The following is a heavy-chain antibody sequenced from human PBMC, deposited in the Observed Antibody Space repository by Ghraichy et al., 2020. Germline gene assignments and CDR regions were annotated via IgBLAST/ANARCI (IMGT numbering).Heavy chain of an antibody. CDR3: ARAGIYDGDFDY. Sequence: GSLRLSCETSGFSFRSYWLSWVRQAPGKGLEWVANIIQDGNQKNYGDSVEGRFTISRDNAKNSLFLQMNNLRVDDTAIYYCARAGIYDGDFDYWGQGTLVTVSS. CDR1: GFSFRSYW. J-gene: IGHJ4*02. D-gene: IGHD1-26*01. V-gene: IGHV3-7*01. CDR2: IIQDGNQK.